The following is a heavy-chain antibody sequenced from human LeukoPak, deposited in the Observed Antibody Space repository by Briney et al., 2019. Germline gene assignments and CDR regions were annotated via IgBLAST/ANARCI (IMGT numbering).Heavy chain of an antibody. Sequence: GGSLRLSCAASGFTFSSYSMNWVRQAPGKGLEWVSSISSSSSYIYYADSVKGRFTISRDNAKNSLYLQMNSLRAEDTAVYYCARGLRFLEWAYDYWGQGTLVTVSS. CDR2: ISSSSSYI. CDR1: GFTFSSYS. CDR3: ARGLRFLEWAYDY. D-gene: IGHD3-3*01. V-gene: IGHV3-21*01. J-gene: IGHJ4*02.